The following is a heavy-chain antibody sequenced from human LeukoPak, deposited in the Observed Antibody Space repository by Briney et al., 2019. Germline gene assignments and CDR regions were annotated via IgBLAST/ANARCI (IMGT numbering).Heavy chain of an antibody. CDR2: IIPMFGIS. CDR1: GGTFSSDA. J-gene: IGHJ6*02. V-gene: IGHV1-69*04. Sequence: GASVKVSCKASGGTFSSDAITWVRQAPGQGLEWMGRIIPMFGISNHAQKFQGRLTINADKSTSTAYTELSSLRSEDTAVYYCATDLGDGSGSDVWGQGTTVTVSS. CDR3: ATDLGDGSGSDV. D-gene: IGHD3-10*01.